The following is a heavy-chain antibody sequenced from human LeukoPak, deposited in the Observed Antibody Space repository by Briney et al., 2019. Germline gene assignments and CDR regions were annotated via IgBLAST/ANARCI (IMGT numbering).Heavy chain of an antibody. CDR1: GYSFTSYW. CDR3: ARQLGYCTSTSCSLNALDI. V-gene: IGHV5-51*01. CDR2: IYPGDSDT. J-gene: IGHJ3*02. D-gene: IGHD2-2*01. Sequence: GESLKISCKGSGYSFTSYWIGWVLQMPGKGLEWMGIIYPGDSDTRYSPSFQGQVTISADTSISAAYLQWSSLKASDTAMYYCARQLGYCTSTSCSLNALDIWGQGTMVTVSS.